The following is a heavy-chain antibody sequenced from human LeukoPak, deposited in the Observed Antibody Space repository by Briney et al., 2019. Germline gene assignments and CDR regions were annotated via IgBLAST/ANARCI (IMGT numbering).Heavy chain of an antibody. Sequence: GESLKISCKGSGYSFTSYWIGWVRQMRGKGLEWMGIIYPGDSDTRYSPSFQGQVTISADTSISTAYLQWSSLNASDTAMNYCESRLGYCRGGSCTGMYFDYWGQGTLVTVSS. CDR1: GYSFTSYW. J-gene: IGHJ4*02. CDR2: IYPGDSDT. D-gene: IGHD2-15*01. V-gene: IGHV5-51*01. CDR3: ESRLGYCRGGSCTGMYFDY.